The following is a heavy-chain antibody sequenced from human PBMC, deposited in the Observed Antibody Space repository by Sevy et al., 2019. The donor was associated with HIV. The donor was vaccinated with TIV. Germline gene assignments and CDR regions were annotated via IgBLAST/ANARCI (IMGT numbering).Heavy chain of an antibody. Sequence: GGSLRLSCVTSGFMFSDYYMSLIRQAPGQGPEWVSHISSTGTIYYADSVKGRFTISRDSAKNSLYLQMTSLRVEDTAVYYCARSVAISAAVPDYWGQGTLVTVSS. CDR2: ISSTGTI. V-gene: IGHV3-11*04. D-gene: IGHD6-13*01. J-gene: IGHJ4*02. CDR3: ARSVAISAAVPDY. CDR1: GFMFSDYY.